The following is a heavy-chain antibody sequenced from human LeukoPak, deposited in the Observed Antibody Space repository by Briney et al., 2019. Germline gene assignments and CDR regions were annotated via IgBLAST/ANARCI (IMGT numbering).Heavy chain of an antibody. V-gene: IGHV4-38-2*02. CDR2: FYHSGST. Sequence: SETLSLTCTVSGYSISSDYYWGWIRQPPGKGLEWIGSFYHSGSTYYNPSLKSRVTISVDKSKNQFSLKLSSVTAADTAVYYCARYSRLWGYYYYYMDVWGKGTTVTVSS. D-gene: IGHD6-13*01. CDR3: ARYSRLWGYYYYYMDV. J-gene: IGHJ6*03. CDR1: GYSISSDYY.